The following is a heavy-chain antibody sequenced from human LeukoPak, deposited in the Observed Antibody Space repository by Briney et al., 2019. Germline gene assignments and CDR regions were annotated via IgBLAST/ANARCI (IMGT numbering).Heavy chain of an antibody. Sequence: PSETLSLTCTVSGGSTSSSSYYWGWIRQPPGKGLEWIGTIYYSGSTYYNPSLKSRVTISVDTSKNQFSLKLSSVTAADTSVYYCARHSVCTNGVCYGGFYYYYMDVWGKGTTVTVSS. CDR3: ARHSVCTNGVCYGGFYYYYMDV. J-gene: IGHJ6*03. D-gene: IGHD2-8*01. V-gene: IGHV4-39*01. CDR1: GGSTSSSSYY. CDR2: IYYSGST.